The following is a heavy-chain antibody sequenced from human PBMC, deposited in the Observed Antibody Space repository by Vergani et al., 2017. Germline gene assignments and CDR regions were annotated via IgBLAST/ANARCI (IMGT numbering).Heavy chain of an antibody. D-gene: IGHD6-13*01. J-gene: IGHJ5*02. Sequence: QAQLQESGPGLVKPSETLSLTCHVFGVSVTDYNCNWIRQAPGKGLEWIGSLPTTGGATHASHNPSLKRRVSISVDTSKSQFSLRLTSVTAADSAIYYCAGETHSWQRADRWGQGRVVSVSS. CDR1: GVSVTDYN. V-gene: IGHV4-59*02. CDR3: AGETHSWQRADR. CDR2: LPTTGGA.